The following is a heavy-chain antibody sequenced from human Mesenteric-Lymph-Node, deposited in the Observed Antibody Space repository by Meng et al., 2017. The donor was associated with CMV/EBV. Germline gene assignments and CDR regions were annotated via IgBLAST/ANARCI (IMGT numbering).Heavy chain of an antibody. Sequence: QVQIHHGGAGLSKPSETLSVTCAVYGGSFSGYYWNWIRQSPEKGLEWIGEINHSGSTTYNPSFTSRIIISVDTSTNQISLNMSSVTAADTAVYYCARGSSYDILTGYFDYWGQGALVTVSS. J-gene: IGHJ4*02. CDR3: ARGSSYDILTGYFDY. V-gene: IGHV4-34*01. CDR1: GGSFSGYY. CDR2: INHSGST. D-gene: IGHD3-9*01.